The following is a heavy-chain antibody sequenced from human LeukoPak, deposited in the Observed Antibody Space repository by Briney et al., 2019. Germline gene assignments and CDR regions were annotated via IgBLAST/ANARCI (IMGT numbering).Heavy chain of an antibody. CDR1: GFTFSSYW. D-gene: IGHD6-19*01. CDR3: ARDGSIAVAGFNVIWD. V-gene: IGHV3-7*01. CDR2: IKQDGSEK. Sequence: PGGSLRLSCAASGFTFSSYWMSWVRQAPGKGLEWVANIKQDGSEKYYVDSVKGRFTISRDNAKNSLYLQMNSLRAEDTAVYHCARDGSIAVAGFNVIWDWGQGTLVTVSS. J-gene: IGHJ4*02.